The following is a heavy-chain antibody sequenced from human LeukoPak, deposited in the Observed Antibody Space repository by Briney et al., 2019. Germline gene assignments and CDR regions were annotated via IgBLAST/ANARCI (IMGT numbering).Heavy chain of an antibody. J-gene: IGHJ1*01. V-gene: IGHV3-15*05. CDR3: TTGNP. Sequence: GGCLRPSCATAGFTFTAASTSWVRQAPGKGLEWIGLIRSKVENETTEYAAPVKGRFSISRDDSKATLYLEMKSLKVDDTGVYYCTTGNPWGQGTLVTV. CDR2: IRSKVENETT. CDR1: GFTFTAAS.